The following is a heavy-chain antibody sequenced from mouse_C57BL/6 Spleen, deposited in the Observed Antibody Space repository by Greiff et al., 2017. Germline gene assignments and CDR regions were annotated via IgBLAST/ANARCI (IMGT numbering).Heavy chain of an antibody. D-gene: IGHD1-1*01. CDR1: GFTFSDYG. J-gene: IGHJ4*01. V-gene: IGHV5-17*01. Sequence: EVQRVESGGGLVKPGGSLKLSCAASGFTFSDYGMHWVRQAPEKGLEWVAYISSGSSTIYYADTVKGRFTISRDNAKNTLFLQMTSLRSEDTAMYYCARRITTVVAIDAMDYWGQGTSVTVSS. CDR3: ARRITTVVAIDAMDY. CDR2: ISSGSSTI.